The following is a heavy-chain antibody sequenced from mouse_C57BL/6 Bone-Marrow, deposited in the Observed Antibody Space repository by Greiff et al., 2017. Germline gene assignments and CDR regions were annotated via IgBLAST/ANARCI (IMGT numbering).Heavy chain of an antibody. CDR2: IDPSDSET. J-gene: IGHJ2*01. V-gene: IGHV1-52*01. CDR3: ARRGFYVLDY. D-gene: IGHD2-12*01. Sequence: VQLQQPGAELVRPGSSVKLSCKASGYTFTSYWMHWVKQRPIQGLEWIGNIDPSDSETHYNQKFKDKATLTVDKSSSTAYMQLSSLTSEDSAVYYCARRGFYVLDYWGQGTTLTVSS. CDR1: GYTFTSYW.